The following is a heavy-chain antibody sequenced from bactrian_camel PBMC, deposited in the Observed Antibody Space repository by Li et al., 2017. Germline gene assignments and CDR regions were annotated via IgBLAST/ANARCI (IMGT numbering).Heavy chain of an antibody. D-gene: IGHD6*01. CDR2: FTSDDST. Sequence: QLVESGGGSVEAGGSLRLSCAASGYSYVVNCMGWYRQGIGEEREGVAAIFTSDDSTYYADSVKGRFNISRDNDKNTVYLQMSNLQPEDTAMYYCVDDCYGSRYYLARRTNIWGQGTQVTVS. CDR1: GYSYVVNC. CDR3: VDDCYGSRYYLARRTNI. V-gene: IGHV3S53*01. J-gene: IGHJ4*01.